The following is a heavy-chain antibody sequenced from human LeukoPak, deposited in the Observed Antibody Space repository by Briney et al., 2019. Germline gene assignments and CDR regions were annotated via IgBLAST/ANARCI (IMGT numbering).Heavy chain of an antibody. V-gene: IGHV4-59*10. J-gene: IGHJ4*02. D-gene: IGHD3-22*01. CDR2: IYTSGST. CDR1: GGSFSGYF. CDR3: ARASYSYDINGWVPFDY. Sequence: SETLSLTCAVYGGSFSGYFWSWLRQPAGKGLEWIGRIYTSGSTNYNPSLKSRVTISGDTSKNQFSLRLSSVTAADTAVYYCARASYSYDINGWVPFDYWGQGTLVTVSS.